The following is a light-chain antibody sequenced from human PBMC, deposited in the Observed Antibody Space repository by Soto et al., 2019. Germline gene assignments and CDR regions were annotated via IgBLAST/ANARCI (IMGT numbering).Light chain of an antibody. V-gene: IGKV1-6*01. J-gene: IGKJ2*01. CDR1: QGIGSD. CDR3: LQDYSYPNT. Sequence: AIHMTQSPSSLSASVGDRVTITCRASQGIGSDLGWYQQKPGKAPKLLIYSASSLQTGVPSRFSGSGSGTDFTLTISSLQAEDFATYYFLQDYSYPNTFGQGTKLEIK. CDR2: SAS.